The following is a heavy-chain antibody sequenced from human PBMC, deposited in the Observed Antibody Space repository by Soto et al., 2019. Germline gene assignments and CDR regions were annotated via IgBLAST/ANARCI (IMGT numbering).Heavy chain of an antibody. CDR3: ARAYDFWSGYSPYDAFDI. J-gene: IGHJ3*02. CDR1: GYTFTSYD. CDR2: MNPNSGNT. D-gene: IGHD3-3*01. Sequence: VASVKISCKASGYTFTSYDINWVRQATGQGLEWMGWMNPNSGNTGYAQKFQGRVTMARNTSISTAYMELSSLRSEDTAVYYCARAYDFWSGYSPYDAFDIWGQGTMVTVSS. V-gene: IGHV1-8*01.